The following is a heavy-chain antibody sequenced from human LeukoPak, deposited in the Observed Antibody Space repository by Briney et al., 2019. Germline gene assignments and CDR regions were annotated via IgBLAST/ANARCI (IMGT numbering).Heavy chain of an antibody. CDR1: GYIFTSYD. CDR3: AREYNWNDGNTFDY. CDR2: MNPNSGNT. Sequence: ASVKVSCKASGYIFTSYDINWVRQATGQGLEWMGWMNPNSGNTGYAQKFQGRVTITRNTSISTVYMELSRLRSEDTAVYYCAREYNWNDGNTFDYWGQGTLVTVSS. J-gene: IGHJ4*02. D-gene: IGHD1-20*01. V-gene: IGHV1-8*03.